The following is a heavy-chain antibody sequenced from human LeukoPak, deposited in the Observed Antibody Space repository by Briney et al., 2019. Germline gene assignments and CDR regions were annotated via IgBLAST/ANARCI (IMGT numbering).Heavy chain of an antibody. J-gene: IGHJ4*02. CDR1: GASINSYY. CDR3: ARGHYFDY. V-gene: IGHV4-59*01. CDR2: IYYSGSS. Sequence: PSETLSLTCTVSGASINSYYWNWIRQPPGKGLEWIGYIYYSGSSKYNPSLQNRVTMSVDKSRKQFSLKLSSVTPADTAVYYCARGHYFDYWGQGTLVTVSS.